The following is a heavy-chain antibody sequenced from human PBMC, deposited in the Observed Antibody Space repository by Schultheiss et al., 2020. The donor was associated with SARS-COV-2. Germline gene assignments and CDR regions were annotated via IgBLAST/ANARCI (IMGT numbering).Heavy chain of an antibody. V-gene: IGHV3-48*01. J-gene: IGHJ4*02. CDR2: ISSSSSTI. CDR3: AGDSSSWSDNY. Sequence: GGSLRLSCAASGFTFSSYEMNWVRQAPGKGLEWVSYISSSSSTIYYADSVKGRFTISRDNSKNTLYLQMNSLRAEDTAVYYCAGDSSSWSDNYWGQGTLVXVSS. D-gene: IGHD6-13*01. CDR1: GFTFSSYE.